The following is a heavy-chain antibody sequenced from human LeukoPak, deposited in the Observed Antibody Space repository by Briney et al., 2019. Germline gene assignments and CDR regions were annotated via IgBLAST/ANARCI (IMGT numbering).Heavy chain of an antibody. CDR1: GGSISSYY. D-gene: IGHD3-22*01. V-gene: IGHV4-59*01. Sequence: PSGTLTLTCTVSGGSISSYYWSWIRQPPGKGLEWIGYIYYSGSTNYNPSLKSRVSMSVDTSKNQFSLKLTSVTAADTAVYYCARDVGYSFDYWGQGTLVTVSS. CDR2: IYYSGST. CDR3: ARDVGYSFDY. J-gene: IGHJ4*02.